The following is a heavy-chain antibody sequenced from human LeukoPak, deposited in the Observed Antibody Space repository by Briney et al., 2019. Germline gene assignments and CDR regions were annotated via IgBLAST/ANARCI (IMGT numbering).Heavy chain of an antibody. D-gene: IGHD3-22*01. V-gene: IGHV3-53*01. J-gene: IGHJ3*02. CDR1: GNYW. Sequence: PGGSLRLSCAASGNYWMHWVRQAPGKGLEWVSVIYSGGSTYYADSVKGRFTISRDNSKNTLYLQMNSLRAEDTAVYYCASHYYDSSGYYFELAFDIWGQGTMVTVSS. CDR3: ASHYYDSSGYYFELAFDI. CDR2: IYSGGST.